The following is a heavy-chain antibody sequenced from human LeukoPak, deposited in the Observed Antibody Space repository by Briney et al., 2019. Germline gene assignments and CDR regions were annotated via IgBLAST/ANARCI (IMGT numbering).Heavy chain of an antibody. CDR3: ARVFKRAPKGYDAFDI. CDR1: GGSISSGDYY. V-gene: IGHV4-30-4*08. CDR2: IYYSGST. J-gene: IGHJ3*02. Sequence: PSETLSLTCTVSGGSISSGDYYWSWIRQPPGKGLEWIGYIYYSGSTYSNPSLKSRVTISVDTSKNQFSLKLSSVTAADTAVYYCARVFKRAPKGYDAFDIWGQGTMVTVSS. D-gene: IGHD1-14*01.